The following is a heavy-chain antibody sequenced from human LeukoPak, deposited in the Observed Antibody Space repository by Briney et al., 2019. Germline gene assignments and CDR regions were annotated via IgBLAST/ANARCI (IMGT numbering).Heavy chain of an antibody. Sequence: SETLSLTCTVSGGSIRSYDWNWIRKPAATGLERIGRSDSSGNTNYNPSLKSRASMSVDTSKNQLSLQLSSVTGADPAVYYCARAQGEDSGTYFRYYYYYYLDVWGKGTTVTVSS. CDR2: SDSSGNT. CDR3: ARAQGEDSGTYFRYYYYYYLDV. D-gene: IGHD1-26*01. V-gene: IGHV4-4*07. J-gene: IGHJ6*03. CDR1: GGSIRSYD.